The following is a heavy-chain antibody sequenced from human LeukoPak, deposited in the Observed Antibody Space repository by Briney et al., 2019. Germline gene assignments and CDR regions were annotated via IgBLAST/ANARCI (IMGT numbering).Heavy chain of an antibody. CDR2: IKSRPDGGAA. D-gene: IGHD2-15*01. CDR1: GFTFTTAW. V-gene: IGHV3-15*01. CDR3: TRGGSAFDH. Sequence: GGSLRLSCADSGFTFTTAWMSWVRQAPGKGLEWVARIKSRPDGGAADYAAPVKGRFAISRDDSKDTLYMQMNSLKSEDTAVYFCTRGGSAFDHWGQGTLVTVSS. J-gene: IGHJ4*02.